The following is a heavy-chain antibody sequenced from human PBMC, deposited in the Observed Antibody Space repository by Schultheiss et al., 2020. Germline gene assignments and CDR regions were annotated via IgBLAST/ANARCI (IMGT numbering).Heavy chain of an antibody. CDR1: GFTVSSNY. J-gene: IGHJ4*02. D-gene: IGHD6-13*01. V-gene: IGHV3-23*01. CDR3: AKLGSSSWYAMGPNYFDY. Sequence: ESLKISCAASGFTVSSNYMSWIRQAPGKGLEWVSAISGSGGSTYYADSVKGRFTISRDNSKNTLYLQMNSLRAEDTAVYYCAKLGSSSWYAMGPNYFDYWGQGTLVTVSA. CDR2: ISGSGGST.